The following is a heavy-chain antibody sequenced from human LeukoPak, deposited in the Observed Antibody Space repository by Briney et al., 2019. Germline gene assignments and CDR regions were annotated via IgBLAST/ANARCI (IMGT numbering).Heavy chain of an antibody. CDR3: AKDRYSDY. Sequence: PGGSLRLSCAASGFTFSTYGMHWVRQAPGKGLEWVAFIRYDGSNKYYADSVKGGFNISRDNSKNTLYLQMNSLRAEDTAVYYCAKDRYSDYWGQGTLVTVSS. V-gene: IGHV3-30*02. CDR1: GFTFSTYG. CDR2: IRYDGSNK. J-gene: IGHJ4*02.